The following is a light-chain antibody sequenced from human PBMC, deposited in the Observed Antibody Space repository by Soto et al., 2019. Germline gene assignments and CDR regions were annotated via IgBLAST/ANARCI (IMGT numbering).Light chain of an antibody. V-gene: IGKV3-15*01. CDR2: DTS. CDR3: QQYNSWRSIS. CDR1: QSINYN. Sequence: EIVMTQSPATLSVSPGERATLSCRASQSINYNLAWYQHKPGQAPRLLIYDTSTRAAGIPARFSGSGSGTDFPLTISSLQSEDFAVYYCQQYNSWRSISFGQGTRLESK. J-gene: IGKJ5*01.